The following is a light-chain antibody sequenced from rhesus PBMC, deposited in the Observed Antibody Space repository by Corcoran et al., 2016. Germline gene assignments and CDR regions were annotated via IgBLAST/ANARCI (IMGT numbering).Light chain of an antibody. V-gene: IGKV1-25*01. CDR3: QHYYITPYS. CDR2: EAS. CDR1: QGITND. Sequence: DIQMTQSPSSLSASVGDRVTITCRASQGITNDLAWYQQKPGETPKLLIYEASSLQSGIPSRFSCSGSGTDFTLTISSLQPEDFSTYYCQHYYITPYSFGQGTKVEIK. J-gene: IGKJ2*01.